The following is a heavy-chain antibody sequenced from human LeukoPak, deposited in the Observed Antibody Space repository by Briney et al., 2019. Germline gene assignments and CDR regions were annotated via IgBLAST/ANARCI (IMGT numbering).Heavy chain of an antibody. D-gene: IGHD3-22*01. V-gene: IGHV3-23*01. CDR3: AKKGPTMIPGNYFDY. J-gene: IGHJ4*02. CDR1: GFSLSSYA. CDR2: IRGSGGDT. Sequence: GGSLRLSCAASGFSLSSYAMSWVRQAPRQGLEWVSTIRGSGGDTYYADSVKGRFTISRDNSKNTLHLQMNSLRAEDTAVYYCAKKGPTMIPGNYFDYWGQGTLVTVSS.